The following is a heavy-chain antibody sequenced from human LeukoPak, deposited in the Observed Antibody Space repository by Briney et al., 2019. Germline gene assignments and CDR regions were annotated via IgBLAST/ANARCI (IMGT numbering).Heavy chain of an antibody. CDR2: IIPILGIA. V-gene: IGHV1-69*04. J-gene: IGHJ4*02. CDR3: ARGRPSYYFDY. Sequence: GSSVKVSCKASGGTFSSYAISWVRQAPGQGLEWMGRIIPILGIANYAQKFQGRVTITADKSTSTAYMELSSLRSEDTAVYYCARGRPSYYFDYWGQGTLVTVSS. D-gene: IGHD2-2*01. CDR1: GGTFSSYA.